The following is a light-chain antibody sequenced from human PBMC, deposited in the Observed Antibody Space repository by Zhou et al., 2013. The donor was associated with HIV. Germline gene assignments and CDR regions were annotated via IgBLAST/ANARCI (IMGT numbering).Light chain of an antibody. Sequence: DIQMTQSPASLSASVGDRVSITCRPSQSISSYLNWYQQKPGKAPKLLIYGASRLQSGVPSRFSGRGSGTDFTLTISSLQPEDFATYYCQQSYSTPFTFGPGTKVDIK. V-gene: IGKV1-39*01. J-gene: IGKJ3*01. CDR3: QQSYSTPFT. CDR1: QSISSY. CDR2: GAS.